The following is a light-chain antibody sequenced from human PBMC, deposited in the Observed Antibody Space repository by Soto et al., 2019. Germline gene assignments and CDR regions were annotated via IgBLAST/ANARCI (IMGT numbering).Light chain of an antibody. CDR1: QGISSY. V-gene: IGKV1-9*01. J-gene: IGKJ1*01. CDR2: AAS. Sequence: DIQLTQSPSFLSASLGDRVTITCRTSQGISSYLAWYQQKPGKAPKVLINAASILQSGVPSRFSGSGSGTEFTLTLSSLQPEDFATYYCQQVYSYPRTFGQGTTVEIK. CDR3: QQVYSYPRT.